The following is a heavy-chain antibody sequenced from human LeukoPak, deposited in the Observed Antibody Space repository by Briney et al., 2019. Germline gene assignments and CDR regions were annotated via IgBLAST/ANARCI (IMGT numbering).Heavy chain of an antibody. CDR2: IYYSGST. V-gene: IGHV4-59*01. Sequence: SETLSLTCTVSGGSISSYYWSWFRQPPGKGLEWIGYIYYSGSTNYNPSLKSRVTISVDTSKNQFSLKLSSVTAADTAVYYCAREYYYDSSGYFFVRGAFDIWGQGTMVTVSS. J-gene: IGHJ3*02. D-gene: IGHD3-22*01. CDR1: GGSISSYY. CDR3: AREYYYDSSGYFFVRGAFDI.